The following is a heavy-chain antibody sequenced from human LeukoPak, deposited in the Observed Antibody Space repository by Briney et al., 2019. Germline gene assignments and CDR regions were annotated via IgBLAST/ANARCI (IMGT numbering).Heavy chain of an antibody. V-gene: IGHV3-23*01. CDR1: EFIFSDYA. Sequence: PGGSLRLSCVASEFIFSDYAMSWVRQSPGKGLEWVSSVSDSGDRTYYPDSVKGRFTISRDNDKNSLYLRMNSRRAEDTAVYYCARDLSRIHLWSNPYFGYWGQGTLVTVSS. CDR2: VSDSGDRT. D-gene: IGHD5-18*01. J-gene: IGHJ4*02. CDR3: ARDLSRIHLWSNPYFGY.